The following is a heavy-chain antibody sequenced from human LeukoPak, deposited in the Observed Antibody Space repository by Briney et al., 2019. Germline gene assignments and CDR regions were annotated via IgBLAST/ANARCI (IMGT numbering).Heavy chain of an antibody. D-gene: IGHD3-9*01. CDR1: GFTFGDYA. CDR3: TTSQLRYFDWLSLHYINYYYYGMDV. Sequence: PGRSLRLSCTASGFTFGDYAMSWFRQAPGKGLEWVGFIRSKAYGGTTEYAASVKGRSAISRDGSKSIAYLQMNSLKTEDTAVYYCTTSQLRYFDWLSLHYINYYYYGMDVWGQGTTVTVSS. V-gene: IGHV3-49*01. CDR2: IRSKAYGGTT. J-gene: IGHJ6*02.